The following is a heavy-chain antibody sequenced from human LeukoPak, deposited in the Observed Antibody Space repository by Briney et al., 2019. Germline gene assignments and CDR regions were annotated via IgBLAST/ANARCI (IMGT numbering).Heavy chain of an antibody. CDR3: ARESGYYYDSSGYYAVFDY. CDR1: GFTFSSYS. V-gene: IGHV3-21*01. J-gene: IGHJ4*02. CDR2: ISSSSSYI. D-gene: IGHD3-22*01. Sequence: GGSLRLSXAASGFTFSSYSMNWVRQAPGKGLEWVSSISSSSSYIYYADSVKGRFTISRDNAKNSLYLKMNSLRAEDTAVYYCARESGYYYDSSGYYAVFDYWGQGTLVTVSS.